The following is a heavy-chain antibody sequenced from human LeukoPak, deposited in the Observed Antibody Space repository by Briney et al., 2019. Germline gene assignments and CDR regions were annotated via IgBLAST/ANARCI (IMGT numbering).Heavy chain of an antibody. D-gene: IGHD4-17*01. Sequence: GASVKVSCKASGYTFTGYYIHWVRQAPGQGLEWMGWINPNSGGTNYAQKFQGRVTMTRDTSISTAYMGLSRLRSDDTAVYYCARRGPQYGDYGYYYYYYYMDVWGKGTTVTVSS. V-gene: IGHV1-2*02. J-gene: IGHJ6*03. CDR1: GYTFTGYY. CDR3: ARRGPQYGDYGYYYYYYYMDV. CDR2: INPNSGGT.